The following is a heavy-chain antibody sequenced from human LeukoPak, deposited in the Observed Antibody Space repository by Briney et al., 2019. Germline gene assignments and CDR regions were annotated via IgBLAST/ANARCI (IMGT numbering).Heavy chain of an antibody. CDR3: ARAHLDIVVVPAATPDWFDP. V-gene: IGHV4-31*03. CDR2: IYYSGST. CDR1: GGSISSGGYY. Sequence: SETLSLTCTVSGGSISSGGYYWSWIRQHPGKGLEWIGYIYYSGSTYYNPSLKSRVTISVDTSKNQFSLKLSSVTAADTAVYYCARAHLDIVVVPAATPDWFDPWGQGTLVTVSS. D-gene: IGHD2-2*02. J-gene: IGHJ5*02.